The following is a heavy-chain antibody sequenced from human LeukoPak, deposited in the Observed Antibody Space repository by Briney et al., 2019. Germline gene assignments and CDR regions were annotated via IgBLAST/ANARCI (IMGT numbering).Heavy chain of an antibody. CDR3: AKDRGMVGASVRAFDY. V-gene: IGHV3-23*01. Sequence: GGSLRLSCGASGFTFRNHAMNWVRQAPGKGVEWVSVISGSGETTYYADSVKGRFTISRDNSQNTLYLQMSSLRGEDTALYYCAKDRGMVGASVRAFDYWGQGTLVTVSS. CDR2: ISGSGETT. J-gene: IGHJ4*02. CDR1: GFTFRNHA. D-gene: IGHD1-26*01.